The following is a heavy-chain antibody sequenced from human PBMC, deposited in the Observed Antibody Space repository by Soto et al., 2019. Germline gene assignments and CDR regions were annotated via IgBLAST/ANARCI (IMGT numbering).Heavy chain of an antibody. CDR2: FSGRGGNI. D-gene: IGHD2-2*01. CDR3: AKDPQSRVGPGAIDV. Sequence: PGGSLRLSCVASGFTFSTHAMSWVRQVPGKGLEWVSPFSGRGGNINYGESVKGRFTISRDDPKNTLYLDMNSLRAEDTAVYYCAKDPQSRVGPGAIDVWGQGTMVTVYS. J-gene: IGHJ4*02. V-gene: IGHV3-23*01. CDR1: GFTFSTHA.